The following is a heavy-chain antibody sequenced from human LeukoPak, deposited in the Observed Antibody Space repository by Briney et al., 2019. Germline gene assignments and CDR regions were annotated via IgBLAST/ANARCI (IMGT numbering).Heavy chain of an antibody. D-gene: IGHD6-19*01. CDR3: ARAPVAAPSRIFDY. CDR1: GFSFTNYW. Sequence: GESLKISCKGSGFSFTNYWIGWVRQMPGKGLEWMGIIYPGDSDTRYSPSFQGQVTISADKSITTAYLQWSSLKASDTAMYYCARAPVAAPSRIFDYWGQGTLVTVSS. J-gene: IGHJ4*02. CDR2: IYPGDSDT. V-gene: IGHV5-51*01.